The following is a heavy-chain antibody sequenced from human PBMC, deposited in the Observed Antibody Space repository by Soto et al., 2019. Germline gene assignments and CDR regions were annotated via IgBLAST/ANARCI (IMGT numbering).Heavy chain of an antibody. D-gene: IGHD4-4*01. V-gene: IGHV1-69*06. CDR1: GGTFNSYA. J-gene: IGHJ6*02. Sequence: QVQLVQSGAEVKKPGSAVNVSCKASGGTFNSYAVSWVRQAPGQGLEWMGGIIPLFGAPRYAQKFQGRVTITADKATSTVYMEVNSLRSEDTVVFYCARARSNYGYYYALDVWGQGTTVIVSS. CDR2: IIPLFGAP. CDR3: ARARSNYGYYYALDV.